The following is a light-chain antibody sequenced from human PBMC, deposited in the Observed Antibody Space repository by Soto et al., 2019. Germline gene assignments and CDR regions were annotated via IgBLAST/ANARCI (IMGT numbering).Light chain of an antibody. CDR2: GNS. J-gene: IGLJ1*01. CDR1: SLNIGAGYD. V-gene: IGLV1-40*01. Sequence: QLVLTQPPSVSGAPGQRVTISCTGSSLNIGAGYDVHWYQQLPGTAPKLLIYGNSNRPSGVPDRFSGSKSGTSASLAITGLQAEDEADYYCQSYDSSLSGSYVFGTGTNVTVL. CDR3: QSYDSSLSGSYV.